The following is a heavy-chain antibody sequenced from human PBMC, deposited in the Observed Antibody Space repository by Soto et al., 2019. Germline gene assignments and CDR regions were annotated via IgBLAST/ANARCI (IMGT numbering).Heavy chain of an antibody. CDR1: GGSISSSSYY. J-gene: IGHJ6*02. CDR3: ARVGEATILHYYYYGMDV. CDR2: IYYSGST. D-gene: IGHD5-12*01. Sequence: SETLSLTCTVSGGSISSSSYYWGWIHQPPGKGLEWIGSIYYSGSTYYNPSLKSRVTISVDTSKNQFSLKLSSVTAADTAVYYCARVGEATILHYYYYGMDVWGQGTTVTVSS. V-gene: IGHV4-39*01.